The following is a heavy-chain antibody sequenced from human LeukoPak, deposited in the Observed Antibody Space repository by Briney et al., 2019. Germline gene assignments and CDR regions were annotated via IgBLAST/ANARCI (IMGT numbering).Heavy chain of an antibody. J-gene: IGHJ4*02. Sequence: GGSLRLSCAASGFTFSSYSMNWVRQAPGKGLEWVSSISSSSSYIYYADSVKGRFTISRDNAKNSLYLQMNSLRAEDTAVYYCAKLLELSRIADYWGQGTLVTISS. D-gene: IGHD1-7*01. CDR2: ISSSSSYI. CDR1: GFTFSSYS. CDR3: AKLLELSRIADY. V-gene: IGHV3-21*01.